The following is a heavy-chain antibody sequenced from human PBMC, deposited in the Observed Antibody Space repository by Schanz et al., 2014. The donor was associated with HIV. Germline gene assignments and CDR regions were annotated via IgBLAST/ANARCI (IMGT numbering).Heavy chain of an antibody. J-gene: IGHJ3*02. Sequence: VQLLESGGGLVQRGGSLRLSCAASGFTSSSYAMYWARQAPGKGLEWVAFITYDGSIKKHADSVKGRFTISRDNPKNTLYLQMNSLRAEDTAIYYCARSPDWAGTDAFDIWGQGTMVTVSS. CDR3: ARSPDWAGTDAFDI. CDR1: GFTSSSYA. D-gene: IGHD6-19*01. V-gene: IGHV3-30-3*01. CDR2: ITYDGSIK.